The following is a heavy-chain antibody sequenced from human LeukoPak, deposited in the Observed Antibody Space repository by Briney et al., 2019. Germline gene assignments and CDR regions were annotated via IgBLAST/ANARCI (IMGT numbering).Heavy chain of an antibody. CDR3: AREVNTAMEYYFDY. J-gene: IGHJ4*02. CDR1: GYTFTSYD. Sequence: ASVKVSCKASGYTFTSYDINWVRQAPGQGLEWMGWINTNTGNPTYAQGFTGRFVFSLDTSVSTAYLQISSLKAEDTAVYYCAREVNTAMEYYFDYWGQGTLVTVSS. CDR2: INTNTGNP. V-gene: IGHV7-4-1*02. D-gene: IGHD5-18*01.